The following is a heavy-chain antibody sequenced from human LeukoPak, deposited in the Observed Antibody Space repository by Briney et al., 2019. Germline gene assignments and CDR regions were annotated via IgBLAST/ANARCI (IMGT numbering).Heavy chain of an antibody. Sequence: PSETLSLTCSVSGGSISSCTYSWGWIRQPPGEGLEWIGSFSCSGSTYYNPSLKSRVTISVDTSKSQFSLYIDSVTAADTAVYYCARDWNRYAYWGQGTLVTVSS. D-gene: IGHD1-1*01. CDR3: ARDWNRYAY. J-gene: IGHJ4*02. CDR1: GGSISSCTYS. V-gene: IGHV4-39*07. CDR2: FSCSGST.